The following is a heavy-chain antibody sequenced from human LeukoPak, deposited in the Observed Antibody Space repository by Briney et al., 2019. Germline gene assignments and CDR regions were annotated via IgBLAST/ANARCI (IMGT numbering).Heavy chain of an antibody. Sequence: GGSLRLSCAASGFTFSSYGMHWVRQAPGKGLEWVAVISYDGSNKYCADSVKGRFTISRDNSKNTLYLQMNSLRAEDTAVYYCAKDRVEYHGNGYFDYWGQGTLVTVSS. V-gene: IGHV3-30*18. J-gene: IGHJ4*02. CDR1: GFTFSSYG. CDR2: ISYDGSNK. CDR3: AKDRVEYHGNGYFDY. D-gene: IGHD1-1*01.